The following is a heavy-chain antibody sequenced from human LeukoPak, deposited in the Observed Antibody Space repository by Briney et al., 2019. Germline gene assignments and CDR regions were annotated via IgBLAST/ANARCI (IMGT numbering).Heavy chain of an antibody. D-gene: IGHD6-6*01. CDR2: ISAYNGNT. V-gene: IGHV1-18*01. CDR3: ARAPLRIAARQRYYFDY. CDR1: GYTFTSYG. J-gene: IGHJ4*02. Sequence: ASVKVSCKASGYTFTSYGISWVRQAPGQGLEWMGWISAYNGNTNYAQKLQGRVTMTTDTSTSTAYMELRSLRSDDTAVYYCARAPLRIAARQRYYFDYWGQGTLVTVPS.